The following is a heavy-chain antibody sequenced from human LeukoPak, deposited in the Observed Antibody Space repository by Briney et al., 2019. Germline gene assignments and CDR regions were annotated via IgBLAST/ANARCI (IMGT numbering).Heavy chain of an antibody. V-gene: IGHV1-8*01. CDR3: TRETSSRYFDY. CDR1: GYTLTSYD. J-gene: IGHJ4*02. Sequence: ASVKVSCRASGYTLTSYDINWVRQATGQGLEWMGWMNPNSGRTGYAQNFQGRITITRNTSISTAYMELSSLRSEDTAVYYCTRETSSRYFDYWGQGTLVTVSS. CDR2: MNPNSGRT.